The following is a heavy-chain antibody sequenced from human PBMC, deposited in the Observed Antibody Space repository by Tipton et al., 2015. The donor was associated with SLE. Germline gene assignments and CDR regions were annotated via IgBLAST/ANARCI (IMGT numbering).Heavy chain of an antibody. J-gene: IGHJ6*03. Sequence: SLRLSCAASGFTFDDYAMHWVRQAPGKGLEWVSGINWNSGSIGYADSVKGRFTISRDNAKNSLYLQMNSLRAEDAAVYYCEGSIAARPYYYYYMDVWGKGTTVTVSS. CDR2: INWNSGSI. V-gene: IGHV3-9*01. CDR3: EGSIAARPYYYYYMDV. CDR1: GFTFDDYA. D-gene: IGHD6-6*01.